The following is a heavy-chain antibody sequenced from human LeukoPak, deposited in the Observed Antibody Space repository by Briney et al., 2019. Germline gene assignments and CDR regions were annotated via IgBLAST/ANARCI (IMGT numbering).Heavy chain of an antibody. CDR1: GGSISSSSHY. CDR3: ARVGNPLVTVFAWFDP. D-gene: IGHD3-3*01. Sequence: SETLSLTCTVSGGSISSSSHYWGWIRQPPGKGLEWIGTIYYSGSTNYNPSLKSRVTISVDTSKNQFSLKLSSVTAADTAVYYCARVGNPLVTVFAWFDPWGQGTLVTVSS. V-gene: IGHV4-39*07. CDR2: IYYSGST. J-gene: IGHJ5*02.